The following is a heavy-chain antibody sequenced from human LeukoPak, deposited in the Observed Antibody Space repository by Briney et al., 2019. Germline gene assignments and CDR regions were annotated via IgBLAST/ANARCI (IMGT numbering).Heavy chain of an antibody. Sequence: PSETLSLTCTVSAGSISSSTYYWGWIRQPPWKGLEWIGYIYYSGSTNYNPSLKSRVTISVDTSKNQFSLKLSSVTAADTAVYYCARGYYDSSGYSPGDYWGQGTLVTVSS. D-gene: IGHD3-22*01. V-gene: IGHV4-61*05. J-gene: IGHJ4*02. CDR2: IYYSGST. CDR3: ARGYYDSSGYSPGDY. CDR1: AGSISSSTYY.